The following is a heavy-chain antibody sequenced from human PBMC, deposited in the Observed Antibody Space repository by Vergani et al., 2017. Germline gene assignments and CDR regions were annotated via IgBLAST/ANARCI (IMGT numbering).Heavy chain of an antibody. J-gene: IGHJ5*02. CDR1: GNTFSHYT. CDR3: YASARDP. V-gene: IGHV7-4-1*02. Sequence: QVQLVQSGSELKKPGASVKVSCRTSGNTFSHYTMSWVRQAPGQGLEWMGWINTNTGNPTYAQGFMGRFVFSLDTSVTTTYLQINSLQAEDTPVYYCYASARDPWGQGTLVTVSA. D-gene: IGHD2-2*01. CDR2: INTNTGNP.